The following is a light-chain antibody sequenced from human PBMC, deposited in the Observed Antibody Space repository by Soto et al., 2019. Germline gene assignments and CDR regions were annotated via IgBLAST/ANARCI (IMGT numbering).Light chain of an antibody. CDR2: DAS. CDR3: QQRSDWPPLT. CDR1: QSVSSY. Sequence: EIVLTQSPATLSLSPGEGATLSCRASQSVSSYLAWYQRKPGQAPRLLIYDASNRATGIPARFSGSGSGTDFTLTISSLEPEDVAVYYCQQRSDWPPLTFGGGTKVEIK. V-gene: IGKV3-11*01. J-gene: IGKJ4*01.